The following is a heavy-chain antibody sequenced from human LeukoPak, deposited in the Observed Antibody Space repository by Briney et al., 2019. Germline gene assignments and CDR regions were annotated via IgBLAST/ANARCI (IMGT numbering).Heavy chain of an antibody. V-gene: IGHV3-66*02. CDR2: IYSGGAT. CDR1: GFTVSSSF. CDR3: ARERSGSYYTFEY. Sequence: GGSQRPSCVASGFTVSSSFMSWFRQSPGKGLEWVALIYSGGATHYADAVKGRFTIARDTSKNTVYLQMNSLRAEDTAVYYCARERSGSYYTFEYWGLGALVTVSS. J-gene: IGHJ4*02. D-gene: IGHD1-26*01.